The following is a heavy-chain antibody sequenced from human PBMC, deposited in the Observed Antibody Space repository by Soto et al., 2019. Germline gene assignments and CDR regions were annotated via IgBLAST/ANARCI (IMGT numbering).Heavy chain of an antibody. D-gene: IGHD3-10*01. Sequence: ASVKVSCKVSGYTLTELSMHWVRQAPGKGLEWMGGFDPEDGETIYAQKFQGRVTMTEDTSTDTAYMELSSLRSEDTAVYYCAADYYGSGSYYLWGQGTLVTVSS. J-gene: IGHJ4*02. CDR1: GYTLTELS. V-gene: IGHV1-24*01. CDR2: FDPEDGET. CDR3: AADYYGSGSYYL.